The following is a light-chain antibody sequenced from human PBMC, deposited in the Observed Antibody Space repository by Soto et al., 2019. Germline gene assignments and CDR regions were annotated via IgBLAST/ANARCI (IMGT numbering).Light chain of an antibody. CDR2: EGS. CDR1: RSDVGTYNL. V-gene: IGLV2-23*03. Sequence: QSVLTQPASVSGSPGQSITISCTGTRSDVGTYNLVSWYQQHPGKAPKLMIYEGSKRPSGVSNRFSGSKSGNTASLTISGLQAEDEADYYCCSYAGISTFVVFGGGTKLTVL. J-gene: IGLJ2*01. CDR3: CSYAGISTFVV.